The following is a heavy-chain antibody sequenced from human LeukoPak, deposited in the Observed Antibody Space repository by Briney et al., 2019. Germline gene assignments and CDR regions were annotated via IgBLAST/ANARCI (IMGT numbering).Heavy chain of an antibody. D-gene: IGHD3-10*01. V-gene: IGHV4-38-2*02. CDR2: FFLKGST. J-gene: IGHJ4*02. CDR1: GYSITSAYY. CDR3: ARLDYYGSGSYPY. Sequence: SETLSLTCTVSGYSITSAYYWGWIRQPPGKGLEWIGSFFLKGSTYYNPSLKSRVTISVDTSKNQFSLKLSSVTAADTAVYYCARLDYYGSGSYPYWGQGTLVTVSS.